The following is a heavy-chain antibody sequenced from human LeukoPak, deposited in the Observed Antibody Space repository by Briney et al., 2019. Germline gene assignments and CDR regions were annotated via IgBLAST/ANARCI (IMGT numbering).Heavy chain of an antibody. CDR3: ARDKVGTGYYFDY. V-gene: IGHV3-48*04. D-gene: IGHD1-1*01. CDR2: ISGSSSSI. Sequence: GGSLRLPCAASGFTFSSYWMSWVRQAPGKGLEWVSYISGSSSSIYYADSVKGRFTISRDNAKDSVYLHMNSLRAEDTAVYFCARDKVGTGYYFDYWGQGTLVTVSS. J-gene: IGHJ4*02. CDR1: GFTFSSYW.